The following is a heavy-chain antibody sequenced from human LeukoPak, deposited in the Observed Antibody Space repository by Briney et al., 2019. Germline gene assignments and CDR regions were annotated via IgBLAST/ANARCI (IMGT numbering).Heavy chain of an antibody. CDR3: ARDKTYYGMDV. CDR1: GGFISSYY. J-gene: IGHJ6*02. CDR2: IYYSGST. Sequence: SETLSLTCTVSGGFISSYYWSWIRQPPGKGLEWIGNIYYSGSTNYNPSLKSRVTISVDTSKNQFSLKLSSVTAADTAVYYCARDKTYYGMDVWGQGTTVTVSS. V-gene: IGHV4-59*01.